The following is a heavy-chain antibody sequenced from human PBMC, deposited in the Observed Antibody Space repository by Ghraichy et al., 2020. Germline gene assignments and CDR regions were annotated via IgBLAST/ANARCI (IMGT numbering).Heavy chain of an antibody. CDR2: ISSNGGST. D-gene: IGHD6-25*01. J-gene: IGHJ4*02. Sequence: GGSLRLSCAASGFTFSSYAMHWVRQAPGKGLEYVSAISSNGGSTYYANSVKGRFTISRDNSKNTLYLQMGSLRAEDMAVYYCARDGRSERGEFDYWGQGTLVTVSS. CDR1: GFTFSSYA. V-gene: IGHV3-64*01. CDR3: ARDGRSERGEFDY.